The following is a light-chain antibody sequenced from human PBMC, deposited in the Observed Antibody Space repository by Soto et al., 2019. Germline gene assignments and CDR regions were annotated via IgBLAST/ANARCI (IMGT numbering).Light chain of an antibody. CDR3: KQYGGSPSFT. CDR2: AAS. Sequence: EIVLTQSPGTLSLSPGERATLSCRASETVDSNSLAWYQQKPGQAPRLLIYAASRRATGIPDRFSGVGSGTEFSLIISRLEPEDFAVYYCKQYGGSPSFTFGPGTKVDIK. CDR1: ETVDSNS. J-gene: IGKJ3*01. V-gene: IGKV3-20*01.